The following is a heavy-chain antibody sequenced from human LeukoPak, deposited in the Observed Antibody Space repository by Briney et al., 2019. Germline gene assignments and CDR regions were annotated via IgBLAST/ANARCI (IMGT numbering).Heavy chain of an antibody. CDR2: IYYSGST. CDR3: ARGLRYFDWLRAFDI. J-gene: IGHJ3*02. V-gene: IGHV4-59*01. Sequence: SETLSLTCTVSGGSISSYYWSWIRQPPGKGLEWIGYIYYSGSTNYNPSLKGRVTISVDTSKNQFSLKLSSVTAADTAVYYCARGLRYFDWLRAFDIWGQGTMVTVSS. CDR1: GGSISSYY. D-gene: IGHD3-9*01.